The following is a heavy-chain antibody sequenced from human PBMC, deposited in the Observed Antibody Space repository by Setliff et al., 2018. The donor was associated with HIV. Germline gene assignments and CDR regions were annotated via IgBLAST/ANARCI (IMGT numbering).Heavy chain of an antibody. CDR3: ARGRAYSSGWGLLRNYYMDV. CDR2: INHSGST. Sequence: SETLSLTCAVYGESFSGYYWTWIRQSPGKGLEWIGEINHSGSTNYNPPLKSRVTISVDTSKNQFSLKLQSMTAADTAVYFCARGRAYSSGWGLLRNYYMDVWGEGTTVTVSS. CDR1: GESFSGYY. J-gene: IGHJ6*03. V-gene: IGHV4-34*01. D-gene: IGHD6-19*01.